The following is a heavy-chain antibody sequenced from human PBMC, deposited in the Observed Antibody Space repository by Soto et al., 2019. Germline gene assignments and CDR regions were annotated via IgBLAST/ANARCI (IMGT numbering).Heavy chain of an antibody. V-gene: IGHV3-53*01. D-gene: IGHD3-3*01. Sequence: EVQLVESGGGLIQPGGSLRVSGEASVFSASDNYRTWVRQAPGKGLEWVSVIDTAGRTNYAESVKGRFTISRDNAKNTLHLQMNSLRAEDTAVYYCARGATYYDFWSGYYTSYTYYGMDVWGQGTTVTVSS. J-gene: IGHJ6*02. CDR2: IDTAGRT. CDR3: ARGATYYDFWSGYYTSYTYYGMDV. CDR1: VFSASDNY.